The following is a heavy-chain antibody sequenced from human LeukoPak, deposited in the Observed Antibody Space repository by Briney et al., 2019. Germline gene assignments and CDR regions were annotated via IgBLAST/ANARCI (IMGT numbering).Heavy chain of an antibody. D-gene: IGHD1-26*01. V-gene: IGHV3-74*01. Sequence: GGSLRLSCAASGFTFSNCWIHLVRQAPGKGLVWVSRINPAGTYVNYADSVKGRFTISRDNAKNTVYLQMNSLRAEDTALFYCVRDWDHFDFDSWGQGTLVTVSS. CDR3: VRDWDHFDFDS. CDR2: INPAGTYV. CDR1: GFTFSNCW. J-gene: IGHJ5*01.